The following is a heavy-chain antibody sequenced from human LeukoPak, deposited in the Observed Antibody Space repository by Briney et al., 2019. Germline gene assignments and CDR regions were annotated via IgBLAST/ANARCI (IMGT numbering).Heavy chain of an antibody. CDR3: ARATVVRGVTYSH. CDR1: GGSFSGYY. CDR2: INHSGST. D-gene: IGHD3-10*01. J-gene: IGHJ4*02. Sequence: PSETLSLTCAVYGGSFSGYYWSWIRQPPGKGLEWSGEINHSGSTNYNPSLKSRVTISVDTSKNQFSLKLSSVTAADTAVYYCARATVVRGVTYSHWGQGTLVTVSS. V-gene: IGHV4-34*01.